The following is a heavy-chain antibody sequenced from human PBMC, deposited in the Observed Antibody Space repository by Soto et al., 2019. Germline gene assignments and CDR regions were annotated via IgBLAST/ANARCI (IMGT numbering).Heavy chain of an antibody. D-gene: IGHD3-9*01. CDR3: ARVQATGTGRGCYDS. CDR1: GFTLSRSA. Sequence: PGGSLRLSCAASGFTLSRSAMTWVRLAPGKGLEWVSGIDGGDDSTHYADSVRGHFTISRDKSKNTLYLQMNSLRVEDTAVYFCARVQATGTGRGCYDSWGQGTLVTVSS. V-gene: IGHV3-23*01. J-gene: IGHJ4*02. CDR2: IDGGDDST.